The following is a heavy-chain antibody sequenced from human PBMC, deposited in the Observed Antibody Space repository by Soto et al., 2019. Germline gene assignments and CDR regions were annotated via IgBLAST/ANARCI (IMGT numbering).Heavy chain of an antibody. J-gene: IGHJ5*02. CDR3: ARGHIVVVPTVGWFDT. V-gene: IGHV4-38-2*02. D-gene: IGHD2-2*01. CDR2: MFHSGST. CDR1: GYFISSGHY. Sequence: PSETLSLTCTVSGYFISSGHYWGWIRQPPGKGLEWIGSMFHSGSTHYNPSLKSRVTMSVDTSKNQFSLRLSSVTASDTAVYYCARGHIVVVPTVGWFDTWGQGTLVTVSS.